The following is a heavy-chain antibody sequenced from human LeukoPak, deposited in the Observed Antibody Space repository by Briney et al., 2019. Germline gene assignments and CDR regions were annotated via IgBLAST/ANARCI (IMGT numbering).Heavy chain of an antibody. V-gene: IGHV3-23*01. J-gene: IGHJ4*02. Sequence: GGSLRLSCAASGFTFSSYGMSWVRQAPGKGLEWVSAISGSGGSTYYADSVKGRFTISRDNSKNTLYLQMNNLRAEDTAVYYCAKGDTPIRITMVRESRAFDYWGQGTLVTVSS. CDR2: ISGSGGST. CDR3: AKGDTPIRITMVRESRAFDY. CDR1: GFTFSSYG. D-gene: IGHD3-10*01.